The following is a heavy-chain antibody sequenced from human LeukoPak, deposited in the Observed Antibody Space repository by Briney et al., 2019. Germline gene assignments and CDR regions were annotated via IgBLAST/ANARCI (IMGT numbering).Heavy chain of an antibody. CDR2: ISFDSGDET. CDR3: TRDLPATISLGDDY. J-gene: IGHJ4*02. Sequence: GGSLRLSCAASGFSFSDYYMHWVRQAPGKGLEWVSSISFDSGDETLYADSVKGRFTISRDNTKNSMFLQMDSLTVEDTALYFCTRDLPATISLGDDYWGPGTPVTVSS. D-gene: IGHD5-12*01. V-gene: IGHV3-21*01. CDR1: GFSFSDYY.